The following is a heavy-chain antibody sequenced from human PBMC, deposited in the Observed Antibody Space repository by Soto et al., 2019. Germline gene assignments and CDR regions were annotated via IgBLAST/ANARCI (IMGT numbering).Heavy chain of an antibody. CDR2: ISYDGSNK. CDR3: AKGPSVGVTMIVVPGAFDI. V-gene: IGHV3-30*18. Sequence: GGSLRLSCAASGFTFSSYGMHWVRQAPGKGLGWVAVISYDGSNKYYADSVKGRFTISRDNSKNTLYLQMNSLRAEDTAVYYCAKGPSVGVTMIVVPGAFDIWGQGTMVTVSS. J-gene: IGHJ3*02. D-gene: IGHD3-22*01. CDR1: GFTFSSYG.